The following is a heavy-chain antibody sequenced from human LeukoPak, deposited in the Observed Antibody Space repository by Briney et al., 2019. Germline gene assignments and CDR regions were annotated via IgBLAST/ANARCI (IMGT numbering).Heavy chain of an antibody. D-gene: IGHD6-19*01. J-gene: IGHJ6*02. CDR1: GFTFSSYW. CDR2: INSDGSST. CDR3: AREDSSGWHPYYYYYYGMDV. Sequence: PGGSLRLSCAASGFTFSSYWMHWVRQAPGKGLVWVSRINSDGSSTSYADSVKGRFTISRDNAKSTLYLQMNSLRAEDTAVYYCAREDSSGWHPYYYYYYGMDVWGQGTTVTVSS. V-gene: IGHV3-74*01.